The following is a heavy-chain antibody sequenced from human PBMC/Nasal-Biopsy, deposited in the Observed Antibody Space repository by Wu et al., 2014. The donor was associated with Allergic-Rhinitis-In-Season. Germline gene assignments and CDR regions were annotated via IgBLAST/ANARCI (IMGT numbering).Heavy chain of an antibody. D-gene: IGHD3-10*01. V-gene: IGHV4-34*01. Sequence: TLSLTCAVYGGSFSGYYWSWIRQPPGKGLEWIGEINHSGSTNYNPSLKSRVTISVDTSKNQFSLKLSSVTAADTAVYYCARGLGITMVRGGMGFDPWGQGTLVTVSS. CDR2: INHSGST. CDR1: GGSFSGYY. CDR3: ARGLGITMVRGGMGFDP. J-gene: IGHJ5*02.